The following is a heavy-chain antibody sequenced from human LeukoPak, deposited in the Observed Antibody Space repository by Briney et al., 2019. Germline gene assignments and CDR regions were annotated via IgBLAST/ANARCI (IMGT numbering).Heavy chain of an antibody. J-gene: IGHJ6*03. D-gene: IGHD2/OR15-2a*01. CDR1: GGSFSGYY. V-gene: IGHV4-34*01. CDR3: ARHFRSVANYYMDV. Sequence: SETLSLTCAVYGGSFSGYYWSWIRQPPGKGLEWIGEINHSGSTNYNPSLKSRVTIAVDTSKNQFSLKLSSVTAADTAVYYCARHFRSVANYYMDVWGKGTTVTISS. CDR2: INHSGST.